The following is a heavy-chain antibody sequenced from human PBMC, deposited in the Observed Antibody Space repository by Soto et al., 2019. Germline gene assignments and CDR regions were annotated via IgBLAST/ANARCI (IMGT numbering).Heavy chain of an antibody. CDR2: ISAHNGDT. CDR1: GYSFATYG. V-gene: IGHV1-18*04. D-gene: IGHD3-22*01. CDR3: ATEPNYYNDGSGYYPLGH. Sequence: QVQLVQSGAEVKKPGASVKVSCKASGYSFATYGFSWVRQAPGQGLECVGWISAHNGDTHYSQKFQGRVTLTTDTSTNTGYMELSSLTSDASAVYFCATEPNYYNDGSGYYPLGHWGQGTMVTVSS. J-gene: IGHJ4*02.